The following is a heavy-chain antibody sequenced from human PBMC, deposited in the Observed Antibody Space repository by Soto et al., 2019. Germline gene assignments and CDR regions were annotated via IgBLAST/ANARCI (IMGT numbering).Heavy chain of an antibody. Sequence: QLQLQESGSGLVKPSQTLSLTCAVSGGSINTATHSWSWIRQPPGKGLEWIGYIYHSGSTYYNPSVKSRVTLSIDKSNNQCSLRLSSVTAADTAVYYCARGGGVTTTGDDYWGQGILVTVSS. CDR2: IYHSGST. CDR3: ARGGGVTTTGDDY. CDR1: GGSINTATHS. D-gene: IGHD4-4*01. V-gene: IGHV4-30-2*01. J-gene: IGHJ4*02.